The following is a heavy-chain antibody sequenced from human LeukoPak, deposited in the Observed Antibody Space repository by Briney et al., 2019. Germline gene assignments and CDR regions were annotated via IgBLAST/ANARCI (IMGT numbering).Heavy chain of an antibody. D-gene: IGHD1-26*01. V-gene: IGHV4-59*01. CDR2: ICQTGST. CDR3: VRLRWELMAPYFDH. CDR1: TDSTNTYY. Sequence: PSETLSLTCSVSTDSTNTYYWSWIRQSPGKGLEWIGHICQTGSTDYSPSFRSRVTISIDMSKKEFSLKLTSVTVADTAMYYCVRLRWELMAPYFDHWGQGAFVIVSS. J-gene: IGHJ4*02.